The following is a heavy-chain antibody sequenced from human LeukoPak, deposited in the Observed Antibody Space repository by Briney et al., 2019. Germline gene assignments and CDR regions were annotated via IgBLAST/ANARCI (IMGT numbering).Heavy chain of an antibody. CDR2: IYTSGST. CDR3: ARRSGSYRGFDY. V-gene: IGHV4-61*02. Sequence: SQTLSLTCTVAGGSISRGSYYWRWIRQPAGKGLEGIGRIYTSGSTNYNPSLKSRVTISVDTSKNQFSLKLSSVTAADTAVYYCARRSGSYRGFDYWGQGTLVTVSS. CDR1: GGSISRGSYY. J-gene: IGHJ4*02. D-gene: IGHD1-26*01.